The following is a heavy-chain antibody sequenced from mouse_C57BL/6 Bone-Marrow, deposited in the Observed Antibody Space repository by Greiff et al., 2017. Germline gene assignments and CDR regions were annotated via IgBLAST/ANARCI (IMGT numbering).Heavy chain of an antibody. V-gene: IGHV1-72*01. CDR2: IDPNSGGT. CDR1: GYTFTSYW. J-gene: IGHJ4*01. D-gene: IGHD1-1*01. CDR3: AKGVYYYASYAMDY. Sequence: QVQLKQPGAELVKPGASVKLSCKASGYTFTSYWMHWVKQRPGRGLEWIGRIDPNSGGTKYNEKFKSKATLTVDKPSSTAYMQLSSLTSEDSAVYYCAKGVYYYASYAMDYWGQGTSVTVSS.